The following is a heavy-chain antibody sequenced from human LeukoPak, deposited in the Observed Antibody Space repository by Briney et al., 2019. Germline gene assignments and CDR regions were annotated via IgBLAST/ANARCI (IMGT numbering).Heavy chain of an antibody. Sequence: ASVKVSCKTSGYRFTGYYLHWVRQAPGQGLEWMGWMNPKSGATDYAQKFQGRVTMTRDTSISTAYMELSRLRSDDTAVYYCARETTVTTAWGQGTLVTVSS. V-gene: IGHV1-2*02. J-gene: IGHJ4*02. CDR2: MNPKSGAT. CDR3: ARETTVTTA. D-gene: IGHD4-11*01. CDR1: GYRFTGYY.